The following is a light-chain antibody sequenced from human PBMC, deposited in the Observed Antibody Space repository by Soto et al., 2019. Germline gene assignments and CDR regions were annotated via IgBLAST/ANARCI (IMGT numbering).Light chain of an antibody. CDR1: QGIDNF. CDR3: QQRYRTSLSS. Sequence: GGRVTITCRASQGIDNFLNWYQQKPGKAPTLLIYGASSLQSGVPSRISGSGSGTDFTLTITSLQPEDSATYHCQQRYRTSLSSFGQGTKVDIK. J-gene: IGKJ2*01. V-gene: IGKV1-39*01. CDR2: GAS.